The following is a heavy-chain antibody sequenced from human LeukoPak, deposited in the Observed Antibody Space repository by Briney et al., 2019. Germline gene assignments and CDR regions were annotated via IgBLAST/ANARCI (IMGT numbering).Heavy chain of an antibody. CDR1: GFTFSSYA. CDR2: ISYDGSNK. D-gene: IGHD4-11*01. J-gene: IGHJ4*02. Sequence: QSGGSLRLSCAASGFTFSSYAMHWVRQAPGKGLEWVAVISYDGSNKYYADSVKGRFTISRDNSKNTLYLQMNSLRAEDTAVYYCASPPSHRYSRTSGVDYWGQGTLVTVSS. CDR3: ASPPSHRYSRTSGVDY. V-gene: IGHV3-30*04.